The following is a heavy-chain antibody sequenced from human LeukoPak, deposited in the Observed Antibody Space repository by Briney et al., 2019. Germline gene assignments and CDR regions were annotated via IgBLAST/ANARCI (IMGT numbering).Heavy chain of an antibody. CDR1: GFNFNTYW. D-gene: IGHD6-13*01. V-gene: IGHV3-21*01. CDR2: ISSSSSYI. J-gene: IGHJ4*02. Sequence: GGSLRLSCAASGFNFNTYWMNWVRQAPGKGLEWVSSISSSSSYIYYADSVKGRFTISRDNAKNSLYLQMNSLRAEDTAVYYCARDPLGRYSSSPYHLDYWGQGTLVTVSS. CDR3: ARDPLGRYSSSPYHLDY.